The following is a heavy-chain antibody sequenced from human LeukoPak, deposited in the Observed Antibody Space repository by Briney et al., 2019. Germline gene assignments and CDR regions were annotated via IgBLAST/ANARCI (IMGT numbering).Heavy chain of an antibody. CDR2: MTPNSGYT. CDR3: ARGRDGYNFGYFDL. D-gene: IGHD5-24*01. CDR1: GYTFTSYD. J-gene: IGHJ2*01. V-gene: IGHV1-8*03. Sequence: ASVKVSCKASGYTFTSYDINWVRQATGQGLEWMGWMTPNSGYTGYAQKFQGRVTITRNTSMTTAYMELSSLRFEDTAVYYCARGRDGYNFGYFDLWGRGTLVTVSS.